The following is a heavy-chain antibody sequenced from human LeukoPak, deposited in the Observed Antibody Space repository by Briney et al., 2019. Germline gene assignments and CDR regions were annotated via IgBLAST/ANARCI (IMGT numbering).Heavy chain of an antibody. CDR2: MKQDGSEK. CDR1: GFTFSSYW. CDR3: ARDFMRVAGTYDY. D-gene: IGHD6-19*01. V-gene: IGHV3-7*01. J-gene: IGHJ4*02. Sequence: GGSLRLSCAASGFTFSSYWMSWVRQAPGKGLEWVANMKQDGSEKYYVDSVKGRFTISRDNAKNSLSLQMNSLRAEDTAVYYCARDFMRVAGTYDYWGQGTLVTVSS.